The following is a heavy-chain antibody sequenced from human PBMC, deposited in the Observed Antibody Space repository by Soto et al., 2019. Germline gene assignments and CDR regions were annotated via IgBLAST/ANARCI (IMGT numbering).Heavy chain of an antibody. V-gene: IGHV4-61*01. J-gene: IGHJ6*02. CDR3: ARGRLGYCSSTSCYRGYYYYGMDV. CDR1: GGSVSSGSYY. D-gene: IGHD2-2*01. Sequence: SETLSLTCTVSGGSVSSGSYYWSWIRQPPGKGLEWIGYIYYSGSTNYNPSLKSRVTISVDTSKNQFSLKLSSVTAADTAVYYCARGRLGYCSSTSCYRGYYYYGMDVWGQGTPVTVSS. CDR2: IYYSGST.